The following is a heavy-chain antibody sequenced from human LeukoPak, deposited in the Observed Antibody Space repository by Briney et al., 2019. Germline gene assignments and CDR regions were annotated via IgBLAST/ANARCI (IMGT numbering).Heavy chain of an antibody. CDR1: GFTFSSYS. CDR3: ARDPDYGGGFDY. V-gene: IGHV3-21*06. CDR2: ISSSSSYI. J-gene: IGHJ4*02. Sequence: GGSLRLSCAASGFTFSSYSMNWVRQAPGKGLEWVSSISSSSSYIYYADSVKGRFTISRDNARNSLYLQMNSLWAEDTAVYYCARDPDYGGGFDYWGQGTLVTVSS. D-gene: IGHD4-17*01.